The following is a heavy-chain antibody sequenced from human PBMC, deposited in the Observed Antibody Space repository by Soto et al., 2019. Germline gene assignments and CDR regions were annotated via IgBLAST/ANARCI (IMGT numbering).Heavy chain of an antibody. J-gene: IGHJ6*02. CDR2: IVVGSGNT. CDR3: AAYNPNYDFWSGYYYYYGMDV. V-gene: IGHV1-58*01. Sequence: QMQLVQSGPEVKKPGTSVKVSCKASGFTFTSSAVQWVRQARGQRLEWIGWIVVGSGNTNYAQKFQERVTITRDMSTSTAYMELSSLRSEDTAVYYCAAYNPNYDFWSGYYYYYGMDVWGQGTTVTVSS. CDR1: GFTFTSSA. D-gene: IGHD3-3*01.